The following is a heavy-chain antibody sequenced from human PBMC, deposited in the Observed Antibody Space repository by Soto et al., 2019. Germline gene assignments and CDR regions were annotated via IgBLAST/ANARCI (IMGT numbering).Heavy chain of an antibody. J-gene: IGHJ4*02. D-gene: IGHD1-1*01. Sequence: EVQLLESGGGLVQPGGSLRLSCAASGFTFSNYAMSWVRQAPGRGLEGVSIISGTGGSTYYADSVKGRFTISRDNSKNTLDLQMNSLRAEDTALYYCAKEQSWKATDYWGQGTLVTIFS. CDR3: AKEQSWKATDY. V-gene: IGHV3-23*01. CDR2: ISGTGGST. CDR1: GFTFSNYA.